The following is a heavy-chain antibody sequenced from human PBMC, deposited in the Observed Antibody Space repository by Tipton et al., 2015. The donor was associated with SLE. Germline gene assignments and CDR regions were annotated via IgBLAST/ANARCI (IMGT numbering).Heavy chain of an antibody. Sequence: SLRLSCVASGFTFRNYAMSWVRRAPGKGLEWVSVIYSGGSNAYYADSVQGRLIISRDDSKNTLYLQMNSLRADDTAVYYCAKGSSYVLGIGNYWGQGTLVTVSS. V-gene: IGHV3-23*03. CDR3: AKGSSYVLGIGNY. CDR2: IYSGGSNA. CDR1: GFTFRNYA. J-gene: IGHJ4*02. D-gene: IGHD3-16*01.